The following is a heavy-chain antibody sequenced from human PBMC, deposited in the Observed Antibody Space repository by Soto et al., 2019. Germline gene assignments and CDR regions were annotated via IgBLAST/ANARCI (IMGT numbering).Heavy chain of an antibody. V-gene: IGHV3-23*01. CDR2: ITYSGDFT. Sequence: PVGSLRLSCAASGFTFGNYALNWVRQAPGKGLEWISTITYSGDFTHYAESVKGRFTVSRDNSKNILYLEMNSLRAEDTALYYCARDPSTGKADYWGRGTLVTVSS. D-gene: IGHD3-9*01. CDR3: ARDPSTGKADY. CDR1: GFTFGNYA. J-gene: IGHJ4*02.